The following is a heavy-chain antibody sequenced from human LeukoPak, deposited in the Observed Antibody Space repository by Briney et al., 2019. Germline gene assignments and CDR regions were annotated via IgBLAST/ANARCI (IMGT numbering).Heavy chain of an antibody. V-gene: IGHV1-69*01. CDR1: GCTFSSYA. CDR3: ARDRNEGDGYNFDY. Sequence: SSVKVSCKASGCTFSSYAISGVRRAPGQGVEWVGGIIPIFGTANYAQKLQGRVTITEDESTSTGYMELSSLRSEDTAVYYCARDRNEGDGYNFDYWGQEPWSPSPQ. D-gene: IGHD5-24*01. J-gene: IGHJ5*01. CDR2: IIPIFGTA.